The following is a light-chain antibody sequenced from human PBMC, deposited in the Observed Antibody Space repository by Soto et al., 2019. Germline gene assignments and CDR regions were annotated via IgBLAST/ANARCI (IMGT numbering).Light chain of an antibody. CDR3: QQHDSSPLT. Sequence: EIVLTQSPGTLSLSPWERATLSCRASQSVSSSYLAWYQQKPGQAPRLLIYGASSRATGIPDRFSGSGSGTDFTLTINRLQPEDFAVYYCQQHDSSPLTFGGGTKVDIK. CDR1: QSVSSSY. CDR2: GAS. J-gene: IGKJ4*01. V-gene: IGKV3-20*01.